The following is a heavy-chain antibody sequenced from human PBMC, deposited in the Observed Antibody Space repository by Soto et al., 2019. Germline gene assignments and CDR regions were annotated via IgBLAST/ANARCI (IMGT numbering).Heavy chain of an antibody. V-gene: IGHV3-7*01. CDR2: IKQDGSDK. D-gene: IGHD6-25*01. J-gene: IGHJ6*03. CDR1: EFTFNNYW. CDR3: ARVQGISSGYSNSYFYYSMDV. Sequence: GGSLRLSCAASEFTFNNYWMTWVRQAPGKGLEWVANIKQDGSDKYYLDSVKGRFTISRDNAKNSLYLHMDSLRAEDTAVYYCARVQGISSGYSNSYFYYSMDVWGKGTTVTVSS.